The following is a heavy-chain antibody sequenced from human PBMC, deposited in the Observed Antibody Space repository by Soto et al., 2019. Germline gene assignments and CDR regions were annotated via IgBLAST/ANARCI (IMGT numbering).Heavy chain of an antibody. J-gene: IGHJ4*02. CDR2: ISGIGGST. CDR3: AKGSEFSNSYTLDFDF. Sequence: GGSLRLSCAASGFTFSSYAMSWVRQAPGRGLEWVSIISGIGGSTYYAASVKGRFTISRDNTKNTPYLQMDSLTAEDTAVYYCAKGSEFSNSYTLDFDFWGQGALVTVSS. V-gene: IGHV3-23*01. CDR1: GFTFSSYA. D-gene: IGHD6-6*01.